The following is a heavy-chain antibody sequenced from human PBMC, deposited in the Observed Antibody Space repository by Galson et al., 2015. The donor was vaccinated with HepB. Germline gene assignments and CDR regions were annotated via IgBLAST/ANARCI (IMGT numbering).Heavy chain of an antibody. Sequence: ETLSLTCTVSGGSISSYYWSWIRQPPGKGLEWIGYIYYSGSTNYNPSLKSRVTISVDTSRNQFSLKLSSATAADTAVYYCARLGSSSWYDPTLNWFDPWGQGTLVTVSS. D-gene: IGHD6-13*01. V-gene: IGHV4-59*08. J-gene: IGHJ5*02. CDR1: GGSISSYY. CDR2: IYYSGST. CDR3: ARLGSSSWYDPTLNWFDP.